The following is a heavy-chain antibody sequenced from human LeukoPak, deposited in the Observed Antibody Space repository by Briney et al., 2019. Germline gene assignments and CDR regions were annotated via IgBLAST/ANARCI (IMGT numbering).Heavy chain of an antibody. Sequence: ASMKASCKTSGYTFTSYAISWVRHAPGQGLEWMGWTSTFNGKTNYAQQLQGRVTMTTDTSTSTAYMELRSLRSDDTAVYYCARAREELWFGSYNWFDSWGQGTLVTVSS. CDR2: TSTFNGKT. V-gene: IGHV1-18*01. CDR1: GYTFTSYA. CDR3: ARAREELWFGSYNWFDS. D-gene: IGHD3-10*01. J-gene: IGHJ5*01.